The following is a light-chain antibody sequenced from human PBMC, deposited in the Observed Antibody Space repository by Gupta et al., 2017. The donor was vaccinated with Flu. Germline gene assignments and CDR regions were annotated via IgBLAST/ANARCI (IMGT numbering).Light chain of an antibody. Sequence: ATLAFVSGDRATLAALAIQSVRSSFLAWFQHIPCHSPRVALCGASASATALPVRLSGSGSGTELTLTISSLQSEDCAVSYCLQDDNCPWWFGQGTKLEI. CDR1: QSVRSS. CDR2: GAS. CDR3: LQDDNCPWW. J-gene: IGKJ1*01. V-gene: IGKV3-15*01.